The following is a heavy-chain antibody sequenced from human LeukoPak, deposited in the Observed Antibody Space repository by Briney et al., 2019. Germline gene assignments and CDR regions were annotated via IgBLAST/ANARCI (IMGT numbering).Heavy chain of an antibody. CDR1: GGSFSGYY. Sequence: SETLSLTCAVYGGSFSGYYWSWIRQPPGKGLEWIGEINHSGSTNYNPSLKSRVTISVDTSKNQFSLRLSSVTAADTAVYYCARGSGASYSSTSCYGYWGQGTLVTVSS. D-gene: IGHD2-2*01. CDR3: ARGSGASYSSTSCYGY. CDR2: INHSGST. V-gene: IGHV4-34*01. J-gene: IGHJ4*02.